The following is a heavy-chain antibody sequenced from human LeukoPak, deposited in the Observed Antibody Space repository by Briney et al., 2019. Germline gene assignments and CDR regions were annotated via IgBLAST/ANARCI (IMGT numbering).Heavy chain of an antibody. V-gene: IGHV1-2*02. Sequence: ASVKVSCKASGYTLTGYYMHWVRQARGRGLEGMGWINPNRGGTNYAQKFQGRVTMTRDTSISTAYMELSRLRSDDTAVYYCTRDWEGYCISTSCSVVSIHWGQGTLVTVSS. CDR1: GYTLTGYY. J-gene: IGHJ4*02. D-gene: IGHD2-2*01. CDR2: INPNRGGT. CDR3: TRDWEGYCISTSCSVVSIH.